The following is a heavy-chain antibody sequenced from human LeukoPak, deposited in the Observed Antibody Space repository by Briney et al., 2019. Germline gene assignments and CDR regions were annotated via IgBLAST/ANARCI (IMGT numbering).Heavy chain of an antibody. CDR1: GGSFSGYY. Sequence: SETLSLTCTVYGGSFSGYYWSWNRQPPGKRLEWIGEINHSGSTNYNPSLTSRVTISVDASKNQFSLKLSSVSAADTAVYYCARGSGYCSDTSCSGDWFDPWGQGTLVTVSS. CDR3: ARGSGYCSDTSCSGDWFDP. J-gene: IGHJ5*02. V-gene: IGHV4-34*01. D-gene: IGHD2-2*01. CDR2: INHSGST.